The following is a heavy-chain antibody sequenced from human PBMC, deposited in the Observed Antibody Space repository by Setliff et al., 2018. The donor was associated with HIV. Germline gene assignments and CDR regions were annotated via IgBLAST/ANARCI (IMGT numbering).Heavy chain of an antibody. CDR1: GFTFSSYS. V-gene: IGHV3-48*01. CDR3: ARDCLPRAMAGFDI. CDR2: ISTSGSTV. Sequence: PGGSLRLSCAASGFTFSSYSMNWVRQAPGKGLEWVAYISTSGSTVYYADSAKGRFTISRDNAKNSLYLQMNSLRAEDMAVYYCARDCLPRAMAGFDIWGQGTMVTVSS. J-gene: IGHJ3*02. D-gene: IGHD6-19*01.